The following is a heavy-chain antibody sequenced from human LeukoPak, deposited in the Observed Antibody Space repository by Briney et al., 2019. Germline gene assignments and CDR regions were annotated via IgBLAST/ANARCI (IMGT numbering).Heavy chain of an antibody. Sequence: GGSLRLSCAASGFTFSSYWMSWVRQAPGKGLEWVANIKQDGSEKYYVDSVKGRFTISRDNAKNSLYLQMNSLRAEDTAVYYCARLTTYYYYYYGMDVWGQGTTVTVSS. CDR2: IKQDGSEK. CDR3: ARLTTYYYYYYGMDV. D-gene: IGHD4-17*01. V-gene: IGHV3-7*01. CDR1: GFTFSSYW. J-gene: IGHJ6*02.